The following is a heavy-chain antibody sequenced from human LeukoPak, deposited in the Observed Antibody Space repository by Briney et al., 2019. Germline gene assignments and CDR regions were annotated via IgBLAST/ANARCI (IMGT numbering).Heavy chain of an antibody. J-gene: IGHJ4*02. V-gene: IGHV4-39*02. CDR1: GGSIRSGSHY. D-gene: IGHD3-22*01. CDR2: IYYSGST. Sequence: SETLSLTCTVSGGSIRSGSHYWAWIRQPPGKGLEWIGSIYYSGSTYHNPSLENRVTISIDTSKNHFSLKLSSLSAADTSVYYCAKRDDSGGNLVDLWGQGTLVTVS. CDR3: AKRDDSGGNLVDL.